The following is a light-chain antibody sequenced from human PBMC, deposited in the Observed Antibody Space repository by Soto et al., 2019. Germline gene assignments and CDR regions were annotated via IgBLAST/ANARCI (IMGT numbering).Light chain of an antibody. CDR1: SSDVGSYNY. J-gene: IGLJ2*01. CDR3: SSYTSTNTLI. Sequence: QSALTQPASVSGSPGQSITISCTGTSSDVGSYNYVSWYQQNPGKAPKLIINDVSNRPSGVSNRFSGSKSGNTASLTISGLQAEDEANYYCSSYTSTNTLIFGGGTKLTVL. V-gene: IGLV2-14*01. CDR2: DVS.